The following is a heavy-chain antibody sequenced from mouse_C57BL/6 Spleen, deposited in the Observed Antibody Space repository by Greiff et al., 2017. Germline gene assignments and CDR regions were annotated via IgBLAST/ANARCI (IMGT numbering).Heavy chain of an antibody. V-gene: IGHV1-81*01. CDR3: ARGMITDAMGY. Sequence: QVQLKESGAELARPGASVKLSCKASGYTFTSYGISWVKQRTGQGLEWIGEIYPRSGNTYYNEKFKGKATLTADKSSSTAYMELRSLTSEDSAVYFCARGMITDAMGYWGQGTSVTVSS. D-gene: IGHD2-4*01. CDR2: IYPRSGNT. CDR1: GYTFTSYG. J-gene: IGHJ4*01.